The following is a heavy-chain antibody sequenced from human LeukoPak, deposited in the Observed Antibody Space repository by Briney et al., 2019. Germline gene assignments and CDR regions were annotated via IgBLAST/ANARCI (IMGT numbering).Heavy chain of an antibody. Sequence: GGSLRLSCAASGFTFSSYWMSWVRQAPGKGLEWVANIKQDGSEKYYVDSVKGRFTISRDNSKNTLYLQMNSLRAEDTAVYYCAKLSPDSSGYGYFDYWGQGTLVTVSS. J-gene: IGHJ4*02. CDR1: GFTFSSYW. V-gene: IGHV3-7*03. CDR2: IKQDGSEK. D-gene: IGHD3-22*01. CDR3: AKLSPDSSGYGYFDY.